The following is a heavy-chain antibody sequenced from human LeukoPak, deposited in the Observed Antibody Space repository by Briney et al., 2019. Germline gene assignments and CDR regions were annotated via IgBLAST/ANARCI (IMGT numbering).Heavy chain of an antibody. CDR2: INSDGSST. J-gene: IGHJ5*02. D-gene: IGHD6-13*01. V-gene: IGHV3-74*01. CDR3: ARRVKGIAAATGAYNWFDP. CDR1: GLTFSSYW. Sequence: PGGSLRLSCAASGLTFSSYWMHWVRQAPGKGLVWVSRINSDGSSTSYADSVKGRSTISRDNAKNTLYLQMNSLRAEDTAVYYCARRVKGIAAATGAYNWFDPWGQGTLVTVSS.